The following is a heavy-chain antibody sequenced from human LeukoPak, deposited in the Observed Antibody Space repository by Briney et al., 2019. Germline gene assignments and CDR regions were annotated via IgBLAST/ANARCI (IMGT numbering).Heavy chain of an antibody. J-gene: IGHJ4*02. Sequence: GASVKVSCKASGYTFTSYGISWVRQAPGQGLEWMGWISAYNGNTNYAQKLQGRVTMTTDTSASTAYMELSSLRSEDMAVYYCARDQGRGSYYLVNWGQGTLVTVSS. V-gene: IGHV1-18*03. CDR2: ISAYNGNT. CDR3: ARDQGRGSYYLVN. CDR1: GYTFTSYG. D-gene: IGHD1-26*01.